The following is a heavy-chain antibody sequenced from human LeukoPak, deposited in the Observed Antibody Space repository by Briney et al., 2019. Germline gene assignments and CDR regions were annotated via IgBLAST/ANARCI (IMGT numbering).Heavy chain of an antibody. V-gene: IGHV4-39*01. J-gene: IGHJ4*02. CDR3: ARLNYYGSGYGVGFDY. CDR1: GGSISSSSYY. D-gene: IGHD3-10*01. Sequence: SETLSLTCTVSGGSISSSSYYWGWIRQPPGKGLEWIGSIYYSGSTYYNPSLKSRVTISVDTSKNQFSLKLSSVTAADTAVYYCARLNYYGSGYGVGFDYWGQGTLVTVSS. CDR2: IYYSGST.